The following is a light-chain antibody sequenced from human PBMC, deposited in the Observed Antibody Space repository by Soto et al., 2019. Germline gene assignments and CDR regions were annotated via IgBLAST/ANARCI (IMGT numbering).Light chain of an antibody. CDR2: DAS. CDR1: QGINNY. J-gene: IGKJ5*01. CDR3: QQYENLPT. Sequence: ILMTQSPSSLSASVGDRVTITCRASQGINNYLNWYQQKPGRAPKLLIYDASNLEAGVPSRFRGSGSGTDFTFTISRLQPEDIATYYCQQYENLPTFGQGTLLEIK. V-gene: IGKV1-33*01.